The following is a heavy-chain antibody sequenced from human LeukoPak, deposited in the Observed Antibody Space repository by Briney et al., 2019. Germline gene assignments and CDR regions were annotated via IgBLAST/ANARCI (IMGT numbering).Heavy chain of an antibody. Sequence: PGGSLILSCAASGFTFSSYSMNWVRQAPGKGLEWVSSISSSSSYIYYADSVKGRFTISRDNAKNSLYLQMNSLRAEDTAVYYCAREGGGIAVAGFDPWGQGTLVTVPS. V-gene: IGHV3-21*01. D-gene: IGHD6-19*01. CDR3: AREGGGIAVAGFDP. J-gene: IGHJ5*02. CDR2: ISSSSSYI. CDR1: GFTFSSYS.